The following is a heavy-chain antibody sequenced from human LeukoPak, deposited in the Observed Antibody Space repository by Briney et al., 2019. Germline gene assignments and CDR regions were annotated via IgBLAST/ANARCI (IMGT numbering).Heavy chain of an antibody. J-gene: IGHJ1*01. CDR2: IYYSGRT. CDR3: ARRRYYDSTGYLD. V-gene: IGHV4-39*01. Sequence: SETLSLTCSVSGGSISSSSYSWGWIRQPPGKGLEWIGEIYYSGRTYYNSPLKSRLTISVDTSWNQFSLTLSAVTAADTGVYYCARRRYYDSTGYLDWGQGTLVSVST. D-gene: IGHD3-22*01. CDR1: GGSISSSSYS.